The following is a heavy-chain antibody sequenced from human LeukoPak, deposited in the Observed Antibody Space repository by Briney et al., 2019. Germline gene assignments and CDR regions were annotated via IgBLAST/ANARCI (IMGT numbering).Heavy chain of an antibody. J-gene: IGHJ6*04. Sequence: GGSLRLSCAASGFTFSSYSMNWVRQAPGKGLEWVSPISSSGSTIYYADSVKGRFTISRDNAKNSLYLQMNSLRAEVTAVYYCAELGITMIGGVWGKGTTVTISS. CDR3: AELGITMIGGV. CDR2: ISSSGSTI. D-gene: IGHD3-10*02. V-gene: IGHV3-48*04. CDR1: GFTFSSYS.